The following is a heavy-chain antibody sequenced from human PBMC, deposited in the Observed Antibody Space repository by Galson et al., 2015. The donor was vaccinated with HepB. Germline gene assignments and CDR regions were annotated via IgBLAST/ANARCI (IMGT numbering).Heavy chain of an antibody. CDR1: GFTFSNYA. J-gene: IGHJ6*02. D-gene: IGHD3-3*01. CDR3: ATDAWSGALRLYYYYGMDV. V-gene: IGHV3-30*04. Sequence: LRLSCAASGFTFSNYAMHWVRQAPGRGLEWVAAISFDGSSEYYTYSVRGRFTISRDNSKNTLYLRMDSLRVEDTALYYCATDAWSGALRLYYYYGMDVWGQGTTVTVSS. CDR2: ISFDGSSE.